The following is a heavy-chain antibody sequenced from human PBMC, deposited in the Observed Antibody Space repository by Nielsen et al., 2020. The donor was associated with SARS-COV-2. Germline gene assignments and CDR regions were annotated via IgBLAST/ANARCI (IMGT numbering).Heavy chain of an antibody. D-gene: IGHD6-13*01. V-gene: IGHV3-9*01. CDR1: GFTFDDYA. CDR3: ARELPLAAAGTPFDY. Sequence: SLKISCAASGFTFDDYAMHWVRQAPGKGLEWVSGISWNSGSIGYADSVKGRFTISRDNAKNSLYLQMNSLRAEDTAVYYCARELPLAAAGTPFDYWGQGTLVTVSS. CDR2: ISWNSGSI. J-gene: IGHJ4*02.